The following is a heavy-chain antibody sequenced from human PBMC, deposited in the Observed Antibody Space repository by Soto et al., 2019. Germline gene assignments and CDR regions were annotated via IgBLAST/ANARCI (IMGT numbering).Heavy chain of an antibody. CDR1: GYTFTSYD. D-gene: IGHD3-10*01. CDR3: AREGSWFGEASYCYLDV. V-gene: IGHV1-8*01. J-gene: IGHJ6*03. CDR2: MNPHSGNT. Sequence: QVQLVQSGAEVKKPGASVKVSCKASGYTFTSYDINWVRQATGQGLEWMGWMNPHSGNTGYAQTFQGRDTRTRNTSISTAYMELSSLRSEDTAVYYCAREGSWFGEASYCYLDVWGKGTPVTVSS.